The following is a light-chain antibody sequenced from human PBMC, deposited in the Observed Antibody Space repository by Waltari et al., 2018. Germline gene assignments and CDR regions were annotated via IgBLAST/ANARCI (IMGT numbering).Light chain of an antibody. CDR2: AAS. CDR1: QSISSY. V-gene: IGKV1-39*01. J-gene: IGKJ2*01. CDR3: QQYYDPPYT. Sequence: DIQMTQSPSSLSASVGDRVTITCRASQSISSYLNWYQQKPGKAPKLLIYAASSLQSGVPSRFSGSGSGTDFTLTISSLQPEDVAVYYCQQYYDPPYTFGQGTKLEI.